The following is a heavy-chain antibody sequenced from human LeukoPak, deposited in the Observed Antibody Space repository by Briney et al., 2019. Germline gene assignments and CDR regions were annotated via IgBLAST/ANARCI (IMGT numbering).Heavy chain of an antibody. V-gene: IGHV3-49*03. D-gene: IGHD4-17*01. CDR1: GFTFGDYA. CDR2: IRSKAYGGTT. CDR3: TRDTGTTGEVKFDP. Sequence: SGGSLRLSCTASGFTFGDYAMSWFRQAPGKGLEWVGFIRSKAYGGTTEYAASVKGRFTISRDDSKSIAYLQMNSLKTEDTAVYYCTRDTGTTGEVKFDPWGQGTLVTVSS. J-gene: IGHJ5*02.